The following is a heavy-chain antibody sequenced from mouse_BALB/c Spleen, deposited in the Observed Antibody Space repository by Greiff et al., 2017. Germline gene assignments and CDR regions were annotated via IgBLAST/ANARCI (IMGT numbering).Heavy chain of an antibody. CDR3: ARRPFDY. V-gene: IGHV1S56*01. J-gene: IGHJ2*01. CDR1: GYTFTSYY. Sequence: QVHVKQSGPELVKPGASVRISCKASGYTFTSYYIHWVKQRPGQGLEWIGWIYPGNVNTKYNEKFKGKATLTADKSSSTAYMQLSSLTSEDSAVYFCARRPFDYWGQGTTLTVSS. CDR2: IYPGNVNT.